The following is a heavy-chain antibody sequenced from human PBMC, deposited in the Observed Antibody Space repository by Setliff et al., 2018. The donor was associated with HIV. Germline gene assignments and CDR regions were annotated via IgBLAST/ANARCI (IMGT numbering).Heavy chain of an antibody. D-gene: IGHD2-15*01. J-gene: IGHJ3*02. Sequence: GGSLRLSCAASGFTFSSYWMSWVRQAPGKGLEWVANIKQDGSEKYYVDSVKGRFTISRDNAKNSLYLQMNSLRAEDTAVYYCARDYCSGGSCVDAFDIWGQGAMVTVSS. CDR2: IKQDGSEK. V-gene: IGHV3-7*01. CDR3: ARDYCSGGSCVDAFDI. CDR1: GFTFSSYW.